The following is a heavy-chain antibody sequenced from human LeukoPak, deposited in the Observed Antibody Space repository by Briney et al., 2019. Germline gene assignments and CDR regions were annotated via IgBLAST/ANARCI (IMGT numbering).Heavy chain of an antibody. D-gene: IGHD6-19*01. CDR1: GGTFSSYA. CDR3: ARGVRGWYFFDY. CDR2: IIPIFGTA. J-gene: IGHJ4*02. Sequence: GASVRVSCKASGGTFSSYAISWVRQAPGQGLEWMGGIIPIFGTANYARKFQGRVTITTDESTSTAYMELSSLRSEDTAVYYCARGVRGWYFFDYWGQGTLVTASS. V-gene: IGHV1-69*05.